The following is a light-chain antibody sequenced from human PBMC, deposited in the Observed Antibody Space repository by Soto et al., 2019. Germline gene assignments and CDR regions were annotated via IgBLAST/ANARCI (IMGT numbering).Light chain of an antibody. CDR1: SSNIGSNT. Sequence: QSVLTLPPSASGTPGQRVTISCSGSSSNIGSNTVNWYQQLPGTAPKLLSYSNNQRPSGVPDRFSGSKSGTSASLAISGLQYEDEADYYCAAWDDRLNGYVFGTGTKVTVL. CDR2: SNN. J-gene: IGLJ1*01. CDR3: AAWDDRLNGYV. V-gene: IGLV1-44*01.